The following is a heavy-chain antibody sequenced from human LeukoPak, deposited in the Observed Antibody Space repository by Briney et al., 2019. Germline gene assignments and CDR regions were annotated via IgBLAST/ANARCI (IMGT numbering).Heavy chain of an antibody. D-gene: IGHD2-2*01. V-gene: IGHV1-24*01. Sequence: ASVKISCKVSGYTLTELSMHWVRQAPGKGLEWMGGFDPEDGETIYAQKFQGRVTMTTDTSTSTAYMELRSLRSDDTAVYYCARDRSNQPYDYWGQGTLVTVSS. CDR1: GYTLTELS. CDR3: ARDRSNQPYDY. J-gene: IGHJ4*02. CDR2: FDPEDGET.